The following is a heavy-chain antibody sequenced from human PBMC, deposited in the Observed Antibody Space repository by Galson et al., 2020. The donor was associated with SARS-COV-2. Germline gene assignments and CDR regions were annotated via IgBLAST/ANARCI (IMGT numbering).Heavy chain of an antibody. V-gene: IGHV3-30-3*01. CDR2: ISYDGSNK. CDR1: GFTFSSYA. Sequence: GESLKISCAASGFTFSSYAMHWVRQAPGKGLEWVAVISYDGSNKYYADSVKGRFTISRDNSKNTLYLQMNSLRAEDTAVYYCARGSGSYYGGDYWGQGTLVTVSS. CDR3: ARGSGSYYGGDY. J-gene: IGHJ4*02. D-gene: IGHD1-26*01.